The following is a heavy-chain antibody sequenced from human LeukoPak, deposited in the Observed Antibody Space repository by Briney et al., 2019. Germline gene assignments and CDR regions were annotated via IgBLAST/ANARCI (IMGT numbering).Heavy chain of an antibody. CDR1: GYTFNSFQ. V-gene: IGHV1-46*02. D-gene: IGHD6-13*01. CDR3: ARPRTSSWYFFDY. J-gene: IGHJ4*02. Sequence: ASVTVSCKASGYTFNSFQMHWVRQAPGQGLEWMGIINASGGGTYYIQKFQGRVTMTRHTSTSTAYMELSSLRSEDTAVYYCARPRTSSWYFFDYWGQGTLVTASS. CDR2: INASGGGT.